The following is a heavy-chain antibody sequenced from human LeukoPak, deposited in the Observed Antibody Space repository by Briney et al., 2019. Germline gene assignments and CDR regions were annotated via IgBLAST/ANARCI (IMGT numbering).Heavy chain of an antibody. J-gene: IGHJ4*02. CDR1: GFTVSSNS. Sequence: HAGGSLRLSCTVSGFTVSSNSMSWVRQAPGKGLEWVAFIRYDGSNKYYADSVKGRFTISRDNSKNTLYLQMNSLRAEDTAVYYCAKDRYYYDSSGYYLDYWGQGTLVTVSS. CDR2: IRYDGSNK. V-gene: IGHV3-30*02. D-gene: IGHD3-22*01. CDR3: AKDRYYYDSSGYYLDY.